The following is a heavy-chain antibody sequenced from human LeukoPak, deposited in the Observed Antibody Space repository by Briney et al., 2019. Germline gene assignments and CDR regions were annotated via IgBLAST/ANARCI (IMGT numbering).Heavy chain of an antibody. CDR1: GFTVSSNY. D-gene: IGHD4-17*01. J-gene: IGHJ1*01. CDR2: IYSGGST. Sequence: GGSLRPSCAASGFTVSSNYMSWVRQAPGKGLEWVSVIYSGGSTYYADSVKGRFTISRDNSKNTLYLQMNSLRAEDTAVYYCAGTDYGDYSPLGGAEYFQHWGQGTLVTVSS. V-gene: IGHV3-53*01. CDR3: AGTDYGDYSPLGGAEYFQH.